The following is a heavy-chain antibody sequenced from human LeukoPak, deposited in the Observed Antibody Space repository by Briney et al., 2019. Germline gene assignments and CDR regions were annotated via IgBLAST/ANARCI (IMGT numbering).Heavy chain of an antibody. CDR1: GGSFSGYY. Sequence: SETLSLTCAVYGGSFSGYYGSWVRQPPGKGLEWIGEINHSGSTNYNPSLKSRVTISVDTSKNQFSLKLRSVTVADTAVYYSARGEPSLWFGGWFDPWGQGTLVTVSS. J-gene: IGHJ5*02. CDR2: INHSGST. D-gene: IGHD3-10*01. V-gene: IGHV4-34*01. CDR3: ARGEPSLWFGGWFDP.